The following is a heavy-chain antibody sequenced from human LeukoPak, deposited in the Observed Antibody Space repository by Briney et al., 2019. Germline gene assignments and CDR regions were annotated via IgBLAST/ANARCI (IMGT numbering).Heavy chain of an antibody. J-gene: IGHJ3*02. D-gene: IGHD1-1*01. V-gene: IGHV3-23*01. CDR2: ISGSGGNT. Sequence: GGSLRLSCAASGFTFSTYAMSWVRQAPGKGLEWVSAISGSGGNTYYADSVKGRFAISRDNSKNTVYLQMNSLRADDTAVYYCAKLQVALPVGAFDIWAKGQWSPSLQ. CDR3: AKLQVALPVGAFDI. CDR1: GFTFSTYA.